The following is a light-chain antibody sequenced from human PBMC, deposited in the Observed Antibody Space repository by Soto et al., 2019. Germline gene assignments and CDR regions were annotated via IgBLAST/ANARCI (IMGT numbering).Light chain of an antibody. CDR3: QHYGSSPLT. J-gene: IGKJ4*01. CDR1: QSVSSIY. CDR2: GAS. V-gene: IGKV3-20*01. Sequence: EIVLTQSPGTLSLSQGERATLSCRASQSVSSIYLAWYQQKPGQAPRLLIYGASSRATGIPDRFSGSGSGTDFTLTISRLEPEDFAVYYCQHYGSSPLTFGGGTKVEIK.